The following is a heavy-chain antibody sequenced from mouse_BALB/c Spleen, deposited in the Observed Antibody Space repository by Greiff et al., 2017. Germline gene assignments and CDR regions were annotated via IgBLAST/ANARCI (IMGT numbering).Heavy chain of an antibody. CDR2: ISDGGSYT. D-gene: IGHD2-4*01. CDR3: ARGYDYDGHYYAMDY. CDR1: GFTFSDYY. V-gene: IGHV5-4*02. Sequence: EVQGVESGGGLVKPGGSLKLSCAASGFTFSDYYMYWVRQTPEKRLEWVATISDGGSYTYYPDSVKGRFTISRDNAKNNLYLQMSSLKSEDTAMYYCARGYDYDGHYYAMDYWGQGTSVTVSS. J-gene: IGHJ4*01.